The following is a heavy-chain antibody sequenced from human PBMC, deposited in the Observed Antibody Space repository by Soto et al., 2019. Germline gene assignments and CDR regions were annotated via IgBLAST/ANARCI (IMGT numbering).Heavy chain of an antibody. Sequence: QLQLQESGPGLVKPSETLSLTCTVSGGSISSSSYYWGWIRQPPGKGLEWIGSIYYSGSTYYNPSLKSRVTISVDTSENQFSRKLSSVTAADTAVYYCATPWFGDGDYWGQGALVTVSS. CDR1: GGSISSSSYY. CDR3: ATPWFGDGDY. CDR2: IYYSGST. D-gene: IGHD3-10*01. V-gene: IGHV4-39*01. J-gene: IGHJ4*02.